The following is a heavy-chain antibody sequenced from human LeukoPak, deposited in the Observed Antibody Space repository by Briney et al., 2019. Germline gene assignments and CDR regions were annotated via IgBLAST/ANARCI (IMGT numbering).Heavy chain of an antibody. D-gene: IGHD5-18*01. V-gene: IGHV4-39*02. Sequence: PSETLFLTCTVSGGSISSSSYYWGWIRQPPGKGLGWIGSIYYSGSTYYNPSLKSRVTISVDTSKNQFSLKLSSVTAADTAVYYCAREYSYGHFPYFDYWGQGTLVTVSS. CDR3: AREYSYGHFPYFDY. CDR2: IYYSGST. CDR1: GGSISSSSYY. J-gene: IGHJ4*02.